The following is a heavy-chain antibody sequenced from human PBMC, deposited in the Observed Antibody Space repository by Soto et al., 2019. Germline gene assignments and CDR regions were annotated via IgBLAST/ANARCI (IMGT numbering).Heavy chain of an antibody. Sequence: SETLSLTCTVSGGSVSSGSYYWSWIRQPPGKGLEWIGYIYYSGSTNYNPSLKSRVTISVDTSKNQFSLKLSSVTAADTAVYYCARGDVEQQLVSFDYWGQGTLVTVSS. CDR1: GGSVSSGSYY. D-gene: IGHD6-13*01. CDR2: IYYSGST. CDR3: ARGDVEQQLVSFDY. V-gene: IGHV4-61*01. J-gene: IGHJ4*02.